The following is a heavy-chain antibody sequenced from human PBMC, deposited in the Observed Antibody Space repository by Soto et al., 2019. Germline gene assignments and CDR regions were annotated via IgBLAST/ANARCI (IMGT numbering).Heavy chain of an antibody. CDR1: GGTFSSSA. Sequence: QVQLMQSGAEVKKPGSSVKVSCKASGGTFSSSAISWVRQAPGQGLQWMGGIIPIFGTTNYAQKFQGRVTIVADESTSTAYLELSSLSSEDTAVYYCARVITIFGADYGMDVWGQGTTVTVSS. V-gene: IGHV1-69*12. J-gene: IGHJ6*02. D-gene: IGHD3-3*01. CDR3: ARVITIFGADYGMDV. CDR2: IIPIFGTT.